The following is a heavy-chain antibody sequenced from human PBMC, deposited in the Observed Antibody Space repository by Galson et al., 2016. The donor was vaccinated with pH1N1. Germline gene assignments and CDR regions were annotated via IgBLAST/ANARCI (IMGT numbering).Heavy chain of an antibody. Sequence: SVKVSCKASGYIFTGYYIHWVRQAPGQGLEWMGWIKPNSGDTKYAQKFQGRVTMTRDTSISTAYMELSSLRSDDTAIYYCARGRYCNNRDCFMGIDSWGQGTLVTVSS. CDR1: GYIFTGYY. V-gene: IGHV1-2*02. D-gene: IGHD2-8*01. CDR3: ARGRYCNNRDCFMGIDS. CDR2: IKPNSGDT. J-gene: IGHJ4*02.